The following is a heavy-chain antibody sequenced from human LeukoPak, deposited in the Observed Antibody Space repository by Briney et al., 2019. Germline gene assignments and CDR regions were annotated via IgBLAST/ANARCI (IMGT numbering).Heavy chain of an antibody. Sequence: SETLSLTCTVSGGSISSYYWSWIRQPPGKGLEWIGYFFTGSTYYNPSLKSRVTISVDTSKNQFSLKLSSVTAADTAVYSCARGAGSTTSNDAFDIWGQGTVVTVSS. CDR1: GGSISSYY. CDR3: ARGAGSTTSNDAFDI. V-gene: IGHV4-59*12. CDR2: FFTGST. J-gene: IGHJ3*02. D-gene: IGHD1-1*01.